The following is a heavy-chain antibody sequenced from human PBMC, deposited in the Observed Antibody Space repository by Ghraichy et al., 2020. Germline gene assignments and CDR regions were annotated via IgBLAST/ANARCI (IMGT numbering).Heavy chain of an antibody. CDR2: IYYSGST. Sequence: SETLSLTCTVSGGSISSYYWSWIRQPPGKGLEWIGYIYYSGSTNYNPSLKSRVTISVDTSKNQFSLKLSSVTAADTAVYYCGKVGLRGGADYWGQGTLVTVSS. CDR1: GGSISSYY. CDR3: GKVGLRGGADY. J-gene: IGHJ4*02. D-gene: IGHD1-26*01. V-gene: IGHV4-59*01.